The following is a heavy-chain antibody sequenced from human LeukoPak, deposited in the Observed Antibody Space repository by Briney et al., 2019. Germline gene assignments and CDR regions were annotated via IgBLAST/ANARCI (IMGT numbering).Heavy chain of an antibody. CDR2: IYPGDSDT. D-gene: IGHD6-13*01. CDR3: ARHGLGIDY. J-gene: IGHJ4*02. CDR1: GSRFSSYW. Sequence: GESLQISCQVSGSRFSSYWIGWVRQMPGKGLEWMGIIYPGDSDTRYSPSFQGQVTISADKSISTAYLQWSSLKASDTAMYYCARHGLGIDYWGQGTLVTVSS. V-gene: IGHV5-51*01.